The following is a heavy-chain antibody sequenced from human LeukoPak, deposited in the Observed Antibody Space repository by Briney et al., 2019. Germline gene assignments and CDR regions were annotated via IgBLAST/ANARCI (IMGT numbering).Heavy chain of an antibody. CDR3: ARVRSFTVTTNRKTFDY. Sequence: GGSLRLSCAASGFTVSSNYMSWVRQAPGKGLEWVSVIYSGGSTYYADSVKGRFTISRDNSKNTLYLQMNSLRAEDTAVYYCARVRSFTVTTNRKTFDYWGQGTLVTVSS. J-gene: IGHJ4*02. D-gene: IGHD4-17*01. CDR1: GFTVSSNY. CDR2: IYSGGST. V-gene: IGHV3-53*01.